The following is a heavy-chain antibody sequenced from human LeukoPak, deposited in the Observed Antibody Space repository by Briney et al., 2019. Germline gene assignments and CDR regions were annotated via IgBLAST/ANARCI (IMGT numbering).Heavy chain of an antibody. Sequence: SETLSLTCTVSGGSISSYYWSWIRQPPGKGLEWIGYTYYSGSTNYNPSLKSRVTISVDTSKNQFSLKLSSVTAADTAVYYCASLAEHDGYYYDSSGYFPYYYYGMDVWGQGTTVTVSS. CDR2: TYYSGST. CDR3: ASLAEHDGYYYDSSGYFPYYYYGMDV. J-gene: IGHJ6*02. D-gene: IGHD3-22*01. V-gene: IGHV4-59*08. CDR1: GGSISSYY.